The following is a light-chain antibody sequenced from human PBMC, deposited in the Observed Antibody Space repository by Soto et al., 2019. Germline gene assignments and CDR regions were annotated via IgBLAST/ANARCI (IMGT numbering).Light chain of an antibody. J-gene: IGKJ3*01. CDR2: ATS. V-gene: IGKV3-11*01. Sequence: EIVLTQSPATLSLSPGERATLSCRASQSVSSYLAWYQQRPGQPPRLLIYATSNRATGIPARFSGSGSGTDFTLTIHSLEPEDFAVYFCQQRTNWPTFGPGTKVDI. CDR1: QSVSSY. CDR3: QQRTNWPT.